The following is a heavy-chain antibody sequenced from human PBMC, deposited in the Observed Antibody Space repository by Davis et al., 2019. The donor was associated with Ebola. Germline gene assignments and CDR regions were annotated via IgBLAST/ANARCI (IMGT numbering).Heavy chain of an antibody. CDR3: ARSKYDYIWGSYGVGDN. J-gene: IGHJ4*02. CDR1: GGTFSSYA. D-gene: IGHD3-16*01. CDR2: IIPILGIA. Sequence: SVKVSCKASGGTFSSYAIGWVRQAPGQGLEWMGRIIPILGIANYAQKFQGRVTITADKSTSTAYMELSSLRSEDTAVYYCARSKYDYIWGSYGVGDNWGQGTLVTVSS. V-gene: IGHV1-69*04.